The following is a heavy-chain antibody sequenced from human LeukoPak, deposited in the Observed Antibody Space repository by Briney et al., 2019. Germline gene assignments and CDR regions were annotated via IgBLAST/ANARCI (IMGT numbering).Heavy chain of an antibody. CDR3: AELGITMIGGV. CDR2: VSGSGGSA. Sequence: GGSLRLSCAASGFTFSSYAMSWVRQTPGKGLEWVSAVSGSGGSAYYADSVKGRFTISRDNSKNTLYLQMNSLRAEDTAVYYCAELGITMIGGVWGKGTTVTISS. CDR1: GFTFSSYA. J-gene: IGHJ6*04. D-gene: IGHD3-10*02. V-gene: IGHV3-23*01.